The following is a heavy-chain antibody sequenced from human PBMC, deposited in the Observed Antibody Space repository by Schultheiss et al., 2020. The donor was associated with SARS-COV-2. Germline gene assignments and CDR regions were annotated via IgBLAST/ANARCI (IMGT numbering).Heavy chain of an antibody. CDR3: ARGSPKFYGY. J-gene: IGHJ4*02. D-gene: IGHD4-17*01. CDR2: IYYSGST. CDR1: GGSFSGYY. Sequence: SETLSLTCAVYGGSFSGYYWSWIRQPPGKGLEWIGYIYYSGSTYYNPSLKSLVTISVDTSKNQFSLKLSSVTAADTAVYYCARGSPKFYGYWGQGTLVTVSS. V-gene: IGHV4-34*01.